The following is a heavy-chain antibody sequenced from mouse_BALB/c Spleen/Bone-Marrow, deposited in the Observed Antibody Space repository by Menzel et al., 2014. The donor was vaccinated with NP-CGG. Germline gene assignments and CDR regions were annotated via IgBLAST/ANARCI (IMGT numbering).Heavy chain of an antibody. Sequence: EVMLVESGGVLAKPGGSLKLSCAASGFTFSTYAMSWVRQSPEKRLEWVAEISSGGSYTYYPDTVTGRFTISRDNAKNTLYLEMSSLRSEDTAMYYCARDGYGSSDWGQGTLVTVSA. V-gene: IGHV5-9-4*01. CDR1: GFTFSTYA. D-gene: IGHD1-1*01. CDR2: ISSGGSYT. J-gene: IGHJ3*01. CDR3: ARDGYGSSD.